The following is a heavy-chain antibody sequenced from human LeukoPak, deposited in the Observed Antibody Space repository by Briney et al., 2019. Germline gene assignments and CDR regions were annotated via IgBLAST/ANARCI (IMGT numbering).Heavy chain of an antibody. V-gene: IGHV3-74*01. D-gene: IGHD6-13*01. CDR3: ARGYSSRLYNWLDP. J-gene: IGHJ5*02. CDR1: GFTFSSYW. CDR2: ISYDGGDP. Sequence: PGGSLRLSCAASGFTFSSYWMHWVRQAPGKGLVWVSRISYDGGDPSYADSVKGRFTISRDNAKNTLYLQMNSLTAEDTAVYCCARGYSSRLYNWLDPWGQGTLVTVSS.